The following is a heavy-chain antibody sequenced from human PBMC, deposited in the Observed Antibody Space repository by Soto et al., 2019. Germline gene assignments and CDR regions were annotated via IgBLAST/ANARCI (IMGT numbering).Heavy chain of an antibody. Sequence: PGGSLRLSCAASGFTFSGSTMHWVRQASGKGLEWVGRIRSKANSYATVYAASVKGRFTISRDDSKNTAYLQMNSLKTEDTAVYYCKGRMTTVTTGRTGSGTYYYYGMDVWGQGTTVTVSS. D-gene: IGHD4-4*01. V-gene: IGHV3-73*01. J-gene: IGHJ6*02. CDR2: IRSKANSYAT. CDR3: KGRMTTVTTGRTGSGTYYYYGMDV. CDR1: GFTFSGST.